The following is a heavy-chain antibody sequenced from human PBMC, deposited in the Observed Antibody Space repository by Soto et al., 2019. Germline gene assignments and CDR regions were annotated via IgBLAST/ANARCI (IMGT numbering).Heavy chain of an antibody. CDR3: ARQYYGSGSYYNLAFLRHPIDY. V-gene: IGHV1-69*13. D-gene: IGHD3-10*01. CDR1: GYTFTGYY. J-gene: IGHJ4*02. Sequence: SVKVSCKASGYTFTGYYMHWVRQAPGQGLEWMGGIIPIFGTANYAQKFQGRVTITADESTSTAYMELSSLRSEDTAVYYCARQYYGSGSYYNLAFLRHPIDYWGQGTLVTVS. CDR2: IIPIFGTA.